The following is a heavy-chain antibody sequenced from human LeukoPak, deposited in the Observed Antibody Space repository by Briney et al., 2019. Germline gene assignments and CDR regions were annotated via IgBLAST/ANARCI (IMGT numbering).Heavy chain of an antibody. Sequence: GGSLRLSCAASGFSFSIHDMTWVRQAPGKGLEWVSTISNSDNSTYYADSVKGRFTFSRDNSKNTLYLQMNSLRAEDTAIYYCAKDRRQQLVPYYFDYWGQGTLVTVSS. V-gene: IGHV3-23*01. J-gene: IGHJ4*02. D-gene: IGHD6-13*01. CDR1: GFSFSIHD. CDR3: AKDRRQQLVPYYFDY. CDR2: ISNSDNST.